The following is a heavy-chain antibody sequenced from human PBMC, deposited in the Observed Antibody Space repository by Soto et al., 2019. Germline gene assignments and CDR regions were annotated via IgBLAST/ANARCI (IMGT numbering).Heavy chain of an antibody. Sequence: QVQLVQSGAEVKKPGSSVKVSCKASGGTFSSYTISWVRQAPGQGLEWMGRIIPILGIANYAQKFQGRVTITADKSTSTAYMELSSLRSEDTAVYYCARSLHLGGLSLFPPDYWGQGTLVTVSS. J-gene: IGHJ4*02. CDR1: GGTFSSYT. D-gene: IGHD3-16*02. CDR2: IIPILGIA. V-gene: IGHV1-69*02. CDR3: ARSLHLGGLSLFPPDY.